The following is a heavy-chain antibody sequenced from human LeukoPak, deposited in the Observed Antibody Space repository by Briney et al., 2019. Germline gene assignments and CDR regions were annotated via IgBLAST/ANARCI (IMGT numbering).Heavy chain of an antibody. CDR3: ARPSAAGDV. D-gene: IGHD6-13*01. CDR2: ISYDGSNK. Sequence: GRSLRLSCAASGFTFSSYAMHWVRQAPGKGLEWVAVISYDGSNKYYADSVKGRFTISRDNSKNTLYLQMNSLRAEDTAVYYCARPSAAGDVWGKGTTVTVSS. CDR1: GFTFSSYA. V-gene: IGHV3-30-3*01. J-gene: IGHJ6*04.